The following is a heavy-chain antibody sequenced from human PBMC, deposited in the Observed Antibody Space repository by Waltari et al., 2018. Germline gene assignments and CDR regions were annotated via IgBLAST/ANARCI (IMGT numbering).Heavy chain of an antibody. Sequence: QVQLVQSGAEVKKPGASVKVSCKVSGHPLTELSRHWVRQAPGKGLEWRGGIDPEDGETIYAQKVQGRVTMTEETSKDIAFMELSSLRPEDTAVYYCATGLISPDALDVWGQGTMVTVSS. CDR2: IDPEDGET. CDR3: ATGLISPDALDV. J-gene: IGHJ3*01. CDR1: GHPLTELS. V-gene: IGHV1-24*01. D-gene: IGHD3-16*01.